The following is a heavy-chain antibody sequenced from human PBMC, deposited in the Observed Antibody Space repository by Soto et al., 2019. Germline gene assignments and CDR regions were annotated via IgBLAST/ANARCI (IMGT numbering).Heavy chain of an antibody. CDR3: GRVGGGRGSGLDY. D-gene: IGHD3-16*01. CDR1: GFTFSSYG. J-gene: IGHJ4*02. Sequence: QVQLVESGGGVVQPGRSLRLSCAASGFTFSSYGMHWVRQAPGKGLEWVAVIWYDGSNKYYADSVKGRFTISRDNSKKTLYLKMNSLRAEDPAVYYWGRVGGGRGSGLDYGGQGPLVPVSS. V-gene: IGHV3-33*01. CDR2: IWYDGSNK.